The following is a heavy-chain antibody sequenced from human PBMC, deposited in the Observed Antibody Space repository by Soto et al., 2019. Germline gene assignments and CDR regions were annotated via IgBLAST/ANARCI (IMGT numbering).Heavy chain of an antibody. CDR3: AMIPVDTYMIYWFDP. Sequence: PSHTLPLTYTVSGDSVTSVNYHCSLIRKPTGKGLEWIGHIYDSRRTNYSPSLKSRVTISLDTPNNQFSLHVPSVTAADTAVYYCAMIPVDTYMIYWFDPWGQGTLVTASS. D-gene: IGHD3-16*01. CDR2: IYDSRRT. CDR1: GDSVTSVNYH. J-gene: IGHJ5*01. V-gene: IGHV4-61*01.